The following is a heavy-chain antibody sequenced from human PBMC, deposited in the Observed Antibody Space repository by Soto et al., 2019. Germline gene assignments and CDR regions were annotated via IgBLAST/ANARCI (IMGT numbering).Heavy chain of an antibody. Sequence: GGSLRLSCAASGFTLSSYWMSWVRQAPGKGLEWVANIKQDGSEKYYVDSVKGRFTISRDNAKNSLYLQMNSLRAEDTAVYYCARGGGTYYDFWSGLSLDYGMDVWGQGTTVTVSS. J-gene: IGHJ6*02. CDR1: GFTLSSYW. V-gene: IGHV3-7*03. CDR2: IKQDGSEK. D-gene: IGHD3-3*01. CDR3: ARGGGTYYDFWSGLSLDYGMDV.